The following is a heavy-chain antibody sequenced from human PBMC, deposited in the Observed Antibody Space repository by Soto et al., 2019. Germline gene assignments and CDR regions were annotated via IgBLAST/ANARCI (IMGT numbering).Heavy chain of an antibody. V-gene: IGHV3-23*01. Sequence: EVQLLDSGGGLVQPGGSLRLSCAASGFTFNNYAMNWVRQAPGKGLEWVATISGTGGSTYYADSVKGRFTISRDNSKNTLYLQMNSLRVGDTAVYYCAKVRLGGNFDYWVQGPQVTVSS. CDR1: GFTFNNYA. CDR2: ISGTGGST. J-gene: IGHJ4*02. CDR3: AKVRLGGNFDY.